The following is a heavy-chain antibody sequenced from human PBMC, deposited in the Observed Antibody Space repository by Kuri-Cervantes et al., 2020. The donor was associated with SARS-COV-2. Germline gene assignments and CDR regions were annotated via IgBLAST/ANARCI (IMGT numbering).Heavy chain of an antibody. CDR2: ISNDASNK. Sequence: GESLKISCAASGFTFSSYAMYWVRQAPGKGLEWVAFISNDASNKYYTDSVKGRSTISRDNSKNTLYLQMNSLRVEDTAVYYCARGRIVVPAGKLRRDMKIDHWGQGTLVTVSS. V-gene: IGHV3-30*04. CDR1: GFTFSSYA. J-gene: IGHJ4*02. D-gene: IGHD2-2*01. CDR3: ARGRIVVPAGKLRRDMKIDH.